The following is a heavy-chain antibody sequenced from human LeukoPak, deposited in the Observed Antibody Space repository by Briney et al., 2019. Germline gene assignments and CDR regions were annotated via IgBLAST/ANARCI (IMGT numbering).Heavy chain of an antibody. J-gene: IGHJ4*02. CDR3: AKLHNLNSDY. Sequence: GGSLRLSCAASGFTFTNYWMHWVRQAPGMGLVWVSRLPPDELGIIYADSVKGRFTVSRDNAKNTVYLQMNSLRAEDTAVYYCAKLHNLNSDYWGQGTLVTVSS. CDR2: LPPDELGI. D-gene: IGHD1-14*01. CDR1: GFTFTNYW. V-gene: IGHV3-74*01.